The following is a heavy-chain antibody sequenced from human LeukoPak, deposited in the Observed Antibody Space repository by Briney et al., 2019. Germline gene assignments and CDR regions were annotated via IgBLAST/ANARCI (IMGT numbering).Heavy chain of an antibody. CDR2: IYYSGST. Sequence: SETLSLTCTVSGASIRSYYWSWIRQPPGKGREWIGYIYYSGSTRYNPSLKSRVAISVDTSKNQFSLKLSSVTAADTAVYYCARVGILRFPSNWFDPWGQGTLVTVSS. CDR1: GASIRSYY. J-gene: IGHJ5*02. V-gene: IGHV4-59*01. D-gene: IGHD3-3*01. CDR3: ARVGILRFPSNWFDP.